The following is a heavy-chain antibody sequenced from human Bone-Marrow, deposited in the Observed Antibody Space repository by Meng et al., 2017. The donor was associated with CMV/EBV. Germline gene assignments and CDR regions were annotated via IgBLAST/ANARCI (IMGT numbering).Heavy chain of an antibody. V-gene: IGHV4-34*01. CDR2: INHIGST. CDR3: ARGGTYYDFWSGYRSFVPNWFDP. D-gene: IGHD3-3*01. Sequence: YYWSWICQPPGKGLEWIGEINHIGSTNYTPSLKSRVTISVDTSKNQFSLKLSSVTAADTAVYYCARGGTYYDFWSGYRSFVPNWFDPWGQGTLVTVSS. J-gene: IGHJ5*02. CDR1: YY.